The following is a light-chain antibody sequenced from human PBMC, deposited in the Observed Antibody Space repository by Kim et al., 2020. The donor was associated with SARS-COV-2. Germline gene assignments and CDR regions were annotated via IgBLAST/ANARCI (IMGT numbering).Light chain of an antibody. V-gene: IGLV2-11*01. CDR2: DVS. Sequence: GQSVTIFCTGTSSDVGGYNYVSRYQQHPGKAPKLMVYDVSKRPSGVPDRFSGSKSGNSASLTISGLQAEDEADYYCCSYAGSYTWVFGGGTKLTVL. J-gene: IGLJ3*02. CDR1: SSDVGGYNY. CDR3: CSYAGSYTWV.